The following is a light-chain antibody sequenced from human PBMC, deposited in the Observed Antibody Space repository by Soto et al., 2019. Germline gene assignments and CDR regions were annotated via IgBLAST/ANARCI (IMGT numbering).Light chain of an antibody. V-gene: IGKV3-15*01. Sequence: EIVMTQSPATLSVSPGERVTLSCRASQSVSSNLAWYQQKPGQPPRLLIYGASTRATGVPARFSGSGSGTEFTLTISSLQSEDFAVYYCQRKWAVGQGTKVE. CDR1: QSVSSN. CDR3: QRKWA. CDR2: GAS. J-gene: IGKJ1*01.